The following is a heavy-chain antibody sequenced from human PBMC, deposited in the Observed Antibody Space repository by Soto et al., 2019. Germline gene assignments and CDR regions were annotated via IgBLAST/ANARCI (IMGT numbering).Heavy chain of an antibody. V-gene: IGHV1-69*06. Sequence: QVQLVQSGAEVQKPGSSVKVSCKASGGTFSSYAISWVRQAPGQGLEWMGGIIPIFGTANYAQKFQGRVTITADKSTSTAYMELSSLRSEDTAVYYCARDRRYCSGTSCYTPYYYGMDVWGQGTTVTVSS. CDR1: GGTFSSYA. J-gene: IGHJ6*02. D-gene: IGHD2-2*02. CDR3: ARDRRYCSGTSCYTPYYYGMDV. CDR2: IIPIFGTA.